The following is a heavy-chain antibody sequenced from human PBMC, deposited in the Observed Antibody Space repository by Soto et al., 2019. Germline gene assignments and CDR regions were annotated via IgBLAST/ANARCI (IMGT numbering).Heavy chain of an antibody. D-gene: IGHD3-9*01. CDR1: GFTFSSYA. CDR2: VGGSGGYT. J-gene: IGHJ4*02. V-gene: IGHV3-23*01. CDR3: AKVLTGYYYYFEY. Sequence: SGVSLRLSCAASGFTFSSYAIIWVRQAPGKGLEWVSGVGGSGGYTYYADSVKGRFTISRDNSKNTVYLQISSLRAEDTAVYYCAKVLTGYYYYFEYWGQGTLVTVSS.